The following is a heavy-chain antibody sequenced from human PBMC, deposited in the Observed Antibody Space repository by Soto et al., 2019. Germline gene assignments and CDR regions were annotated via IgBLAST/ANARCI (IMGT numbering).Heavy chain of an antibody. D-gene: IGHD2-21*02. CDR3: ARQRTTVVTQAYFDH. CDR1: GGSISSAGYS. V-gene: IGHV4-30-2*03. Sequence: SETQSLTCTVSGGSISSAGYSWTWIRQPPGKGLEWIGYIYHSGRTYYNPSFKSRVTISIDTSKNQFSLKLSSVTATDTAVYYCARQRTTVVTQAYFDHWGQGALVTVSS. CDR2: IYHSGRT. J-gene: IGHJ4*02.